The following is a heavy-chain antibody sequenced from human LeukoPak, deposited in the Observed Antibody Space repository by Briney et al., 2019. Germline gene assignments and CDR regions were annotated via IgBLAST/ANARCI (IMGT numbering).Heavy chain of an antibody. Sequence: SETLSLTCTVSGGSISTSNYYWGWIRQPPGKGPEWIGNIFYSGSTYYSPSLKSRVTISVDTSKNQFSLKLSSVTAADTAVYYCARYDFWSGAFDYWGQGTLVTVSS. CDR2: IFYSGST. J-gene: IGHJ4*02. D-gene: IGHD3-3*01. CDR1: GGSISTSNYY. CDR3: ARYDFWSGAFDY. V-gene: IGHV4-39*07.